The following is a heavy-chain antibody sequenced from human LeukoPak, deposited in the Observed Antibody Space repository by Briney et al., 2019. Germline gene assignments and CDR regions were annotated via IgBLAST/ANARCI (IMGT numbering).Heavy chain of an antibody. CDR1: GFTFSSYS. J-gene: IGHJ4*02. CDR2: ISSSSSYI. V-gene: IGHV3-21*04. CDR3: AKDQETSYYYDSSGPIDY. Sequence: GGSLRLSCAASGFTFSSYSMNWVRQAPGKGLEWVSSISSSSSYIYYADSVKGRFTISRDNSKNTLYLQMNSLRAEDTAVYYCAKDQETSYYYDSSGPIDYWGQGTLVTVSS. D-gene: IGHD3-22*01.